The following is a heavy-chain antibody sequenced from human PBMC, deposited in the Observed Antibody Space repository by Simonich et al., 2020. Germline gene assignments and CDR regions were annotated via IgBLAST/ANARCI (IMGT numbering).Heavy chain of an antibody. CDR3: ARVGYSNYYYYGMDV. CDR2: IYHSGST. D-gene: IGHD6-13*01. Sequence: QVQLQESGPGLVKPSETLSLTCAVSGYSISSGYYWGWIRQPPGTGLEWIGSIYHSGSTDYNPTRKSRVTISVDTSKNQFSLKLSSVTAADTAVYYCARVGYSNYYYYGMDVWGQGTTVTVSS. J-gene: IGHJ6*02. CDR1: GYSISSGYY. V-gene: IGHV4-38-2*01.